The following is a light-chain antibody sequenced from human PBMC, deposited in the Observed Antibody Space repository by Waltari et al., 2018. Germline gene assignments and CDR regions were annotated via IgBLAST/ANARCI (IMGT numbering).Light chain of an antibody. CDR2: GAS. Sequence: EIVLTQSPGTLSLSPGERATLSCRASQSVSSSYLAWYQQKPGQAPRRLIYGASSRATCIPDRFSGSGSGTDFTLTISRLEPEDFAVYYCQQYGSSPWTFGQGTKVEIK. V-gene: IGKV3-20*01. CDR1: QSVSSSY. CDR3: QQYGSSPWT. J-gene: IGKJ1*01.